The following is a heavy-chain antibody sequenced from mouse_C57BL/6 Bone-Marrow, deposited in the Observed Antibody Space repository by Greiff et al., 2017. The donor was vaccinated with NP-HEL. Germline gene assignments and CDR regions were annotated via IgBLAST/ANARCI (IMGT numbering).Heavy chain of an antibody. CDR2: ISDGGSYT. V-gene: IGHV5-4*01. Sequence: EVKLEESGGGLVKPGGSLKLSCAASGFTFSSYAMSWVRQTPEKRLEWVATISDGGSYTYYPDNVKGRFTISRDNAKNNLYLQMSHLKSEDTAMYYCARDRNGRFAYWGQGTLVTVSA. J-gene: IGHJ3*01. CDR3: ARDRNGRFAY. CDR1: GFTFSSYA.